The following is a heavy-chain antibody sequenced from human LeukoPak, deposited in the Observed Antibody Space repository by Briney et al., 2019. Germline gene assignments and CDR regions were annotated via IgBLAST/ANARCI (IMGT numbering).Heavy chain of an antibody. CDR1: DGSIIRDY. Sequence: SETLSLTCTVSDGSIIRDYWSGIRESPGKGLDWIGDSYYSGSTNYNLSLKSRVTISVDTSKNQFSLKLSSVTAADTAVYYCARHTDPAALRSLNYWGQGTLVTVSS. J-gene: IGHJ4*02. CDR3: ARHTDPAALRSLNY. CDR2: SYYSGST. V-gene: IGHV4-59*08. D-gene: IGHD6-13*01.